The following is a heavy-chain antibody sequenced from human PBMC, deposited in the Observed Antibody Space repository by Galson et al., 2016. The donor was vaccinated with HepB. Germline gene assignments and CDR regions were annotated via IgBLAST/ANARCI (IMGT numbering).Heavy chain of an antibody. CDR1: GDSVSSITGV. CDR2: TYYRSTWNN. D-gene: IGHD1/OR15-1a*01. J-gene: IGHJ4*02. CDR3: ARDSPGNSFFDF. V-gene: IGHV6-1*01. Sequence: CAISGDSVSSITGVWNWIRQTPLRGLEWLGRTYYRSTWNNHYAESVRGRIAINPDTSKNQFSLQLESVTPEDTGIYFCARDSPGNSFFDFWGQGTLVTVSS.